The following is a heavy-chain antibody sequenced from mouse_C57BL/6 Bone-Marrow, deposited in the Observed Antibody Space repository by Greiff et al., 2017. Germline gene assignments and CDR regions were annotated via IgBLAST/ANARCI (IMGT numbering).Heavy chain of an antibody. D-gene: IGHD2-12*01. CDR3: AREYYTWFAY. CDR1: GYTFTSYW. J-gene: IGHJ3*01. V-gene: IGHV1-69*01. CDR2: IDPSDSYT. Sequence: QVQLQQPGAELVMPGASVKLSCKASGYTFTSYWMHWVKQRPGQGLEWIGEIDPSDSYTNYNQKFKGKSTLTVDTSSSTAYMQLSSLTSEDSAVYYCAREYYTWFAYWGQGTLVTVSA.